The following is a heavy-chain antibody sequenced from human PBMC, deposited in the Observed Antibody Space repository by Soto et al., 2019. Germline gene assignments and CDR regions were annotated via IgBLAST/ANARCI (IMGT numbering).Heavy chain of an antibody. CDR3: ARVLVPPADPFDY. D-gene: IGHD2-2*01. J-gene: IGHJ4*02. CDR2: INPYNGST. CDR1: GYTFTSYY. V-gene: IGHV1-46*01. Sequence: ASVKVSCKASGYTFTSYYMHWVRQAPGQGLEWMGIINPYNGSTSYAQKLQGRVTMTRDTSTSTAYMELRSLRSDDTAVYYCARVLVPPADPFDYWGQGTLVTVSS.